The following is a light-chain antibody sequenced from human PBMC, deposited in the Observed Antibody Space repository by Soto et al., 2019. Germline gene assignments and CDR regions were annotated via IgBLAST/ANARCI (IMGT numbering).Light chain of an antibody. J-gene: IGKJ4*01. CDR2: AAS. Sequence: DIQMTQSPSSLSASVGDRVTITCRASQSISRYLNWYQQEPGKAPKLLIYAASSLQSGVPSRFSGSGSGTDFTLTISSLQPEDFATYYCQRSDSTPLTLGGGTKVEIK. CDR1: QSISRY. V-gene: IGKV1-39*01. CDR3: QRSDSTPLT.